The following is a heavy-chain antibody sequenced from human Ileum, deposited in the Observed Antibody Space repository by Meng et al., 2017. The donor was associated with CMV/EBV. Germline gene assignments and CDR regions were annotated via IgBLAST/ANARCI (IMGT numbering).Heavy chain of an antibody. J-gene: IGHJ4*02. CDR3: ARVGTMSYGDYPDY. V-gene: IGHV3-20*03. CDR2: INWNGSGA. CDR1: RFTFDAHG. Sequence: SRFTFDAHGMSWVRQVPGKGLEWVSGINWNGSGAGYADSVKGRFIISRDNAKNSLYLQMNSLRAEDTALYYCARVGTMSYGDYPDYWGQGTLVTVSS. D-gene: IGHD4-17*01.